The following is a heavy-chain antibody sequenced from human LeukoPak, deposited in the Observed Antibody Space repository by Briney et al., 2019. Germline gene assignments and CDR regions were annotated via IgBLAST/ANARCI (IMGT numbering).Heavy chain of an antibody. CDR3: ARVNGYYYDSSGYSVDAFDI. V-gene: IGHV1-69*01. J-gene: IGHJ3*02. CDR2: IIPIFGTA. CDR1: GGTFSSYA. Sequence: ASVKVSCKASGGTFSSYAISWVRQAPGQGLEWMGGIIPIFGTANYAQKFQGRVTITADESTSTAYMELSSLRSEDTAVYYCARVNGYYYDSSGYSVDAFDIWGQGTMVTVSS. D-gene: IGHD3-22*01.